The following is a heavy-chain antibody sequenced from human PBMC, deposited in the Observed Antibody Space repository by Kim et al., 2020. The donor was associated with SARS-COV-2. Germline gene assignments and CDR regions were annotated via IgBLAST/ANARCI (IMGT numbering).Heavy chain of an antibody. Sequence: GGSLRLSCAASGFTFSSYWMSWVRQAPGKGLEWVANIKQDGSEKYYVDSVKGRFTISRDNAKNSLYLQMNSLRAEDTAVYYCAGEGYEFWSGYRRNYGMGVWGQGTTVTVS. D-gene: IGHD3-3*01. CDR2: IKQDGSEK. CDR3: AGEGYEFWSGYRRNYGMGV. J-gene: IGHJ6*02. V-gene: IGHV3-7*03. CDR1: GFTFSSYW.